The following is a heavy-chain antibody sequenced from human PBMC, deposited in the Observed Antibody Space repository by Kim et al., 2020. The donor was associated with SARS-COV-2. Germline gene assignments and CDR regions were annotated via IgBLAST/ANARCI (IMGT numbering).Heavy chain of an antibody. V-gene: IGHV3-30*02. D-gene: IGHD3-10*01. J-gene: IGHJ6*02. Sequence: KGRFTISRDNSKNTLYLQMNSLRPEDTAVYYCAKSGTTMVRLFYYYGMDVWGQGTTVTVSS. CDR3: AKSGTTMVRLFYYYGMDV.